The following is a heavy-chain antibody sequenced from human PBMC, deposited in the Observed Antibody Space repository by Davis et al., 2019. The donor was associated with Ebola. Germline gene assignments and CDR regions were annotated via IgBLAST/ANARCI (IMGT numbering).Heavy chain of an antibody. Sequence: GESLKISCAASGFTFSSYGMSWVRQAPGKGLEWVSGISGSGGSTYYADSVKGRFTISRDSSKNTLYLQMNSLRAEDTALYYCAKETGYSTGTGYYYYGMDVWGQGTTVTVSS. CDR3: AKETGYSTGTGYYYYGMDV. CDR2: ISGSGGST. D-gene: IGHD6-25*01. CDR1: GFTFSSYG. J-gene: IGHJ6*02. V-gene: IGHV3-23*01.